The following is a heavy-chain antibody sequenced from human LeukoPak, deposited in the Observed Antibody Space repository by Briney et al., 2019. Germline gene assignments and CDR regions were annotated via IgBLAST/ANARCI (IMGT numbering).Heavy chain of an antibody. CDR2: IIPILGIA. CDR1: GGTFSSYA. Sequence: ASVKVSCKASGGTFSSYAISWVRQAPGQGLEWMGRIIPILGIANYAQKFQGRVTITADKSTSTAYMELSSLRSEDTAVYYCARADYYDSSGYYYGGYYFDYWGQGTLVTVSS. V-gene: IGHV1-69*04. CDR3: ARADYYDSSGYYYGGYYFDY. J-gene: IGHJ4*02. D-gene: IGHD3-22*01.